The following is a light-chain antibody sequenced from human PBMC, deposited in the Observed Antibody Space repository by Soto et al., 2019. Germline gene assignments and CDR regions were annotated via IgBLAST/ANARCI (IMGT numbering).Light chain of an antibody. J-gene: IGLJ1*01. CDR3: SSYTSSSTYV. V-gene: IGLV2-14*01. CDR2: DVS. Sequence: QSALTQPASVSGSPGQSITISCTGTSSDVGSYNYVSWYQQHPGKAPKLMIFDVSNRPSGVSNRVSGSKSGSTASLTISGLQAEDEADYYCSSYTSSSTYVFGTGTKLTVL. CDR1: SSDVGSYNY.